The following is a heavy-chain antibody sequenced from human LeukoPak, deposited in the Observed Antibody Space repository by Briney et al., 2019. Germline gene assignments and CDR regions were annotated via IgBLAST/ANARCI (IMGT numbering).Heavy chain of an antibody. J-gene: IGHJ5*02. Sequence: ASVKVSCKASGYTFTSYDINWVQQATGQGLEWMGWMNPNSGNTGYAQKFQGRVTMTRNTSISTAYMELSSLRSEDTAVYYCARDSGTTGEVKFDPWGQGTLVTVSS. CDR3: ARDSGTTGEVKFDP. CDR2: MNPNSGNT. CDR1: GYTFTSYD. D-gene: IGHD3-10*01. V-gene: IGHV1-8*01.